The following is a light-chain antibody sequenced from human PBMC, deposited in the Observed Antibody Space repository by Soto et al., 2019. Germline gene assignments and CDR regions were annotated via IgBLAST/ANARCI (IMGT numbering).Light chain of an antibody. CDR1: SSDIGGYNY. CDR2: DVS. Sequence: QSALTQPASVSGSPGQSITISCTGTSSDIGGYNYVSWYQQHPGKAPKLIIYDVSNRPSGVSNRFSGSKSGNTASLAISGLQAKDEADYYCSSYRSSTSPVVFGGGTKLTVL. J-gene: IGLJ2*01. V-gene: IGLV2-14*03. CDR3: SSYRSSTSPVV.